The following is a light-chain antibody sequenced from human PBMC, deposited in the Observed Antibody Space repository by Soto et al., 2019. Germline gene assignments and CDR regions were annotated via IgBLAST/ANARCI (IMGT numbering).Light chain of an antibody. V-gene: IGKV1-27*01. Sequence: DIQMTQSPSSLSASVGDRVTITCRASQGISNYLTWYQQKPWKVPKLLIYAASNLQSGVPSRFSGSGSGTYFTLTISSLQPEDVATYYCQKYNSAPRTFGQGTKVEIK. CDR2: AAS. J-gene: IGKJ1*01. CDR3: QKYNSAPRT. CDR1: QGISNY.